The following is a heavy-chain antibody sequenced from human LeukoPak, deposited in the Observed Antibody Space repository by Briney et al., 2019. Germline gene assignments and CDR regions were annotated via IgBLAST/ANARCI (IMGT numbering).Heavy chain of an antibody. CDR2: INNSGST. CDR3: ARGNVTILDY. J-gene: IGHJ4*02. Sequence: SETLSLTCAVYGGSFRGYYWGWIPEPPGKGLEWGGEINNSGSTNYNPSLKSRVTISVDTSKNQFSLKLSSVTAADTAVYYCARGNVTILDYWGQGTLVTVSS. CDR1: GGSFRGYY. V-gene: IGHV4-34*01. D-gene: IGHD3-3*01.